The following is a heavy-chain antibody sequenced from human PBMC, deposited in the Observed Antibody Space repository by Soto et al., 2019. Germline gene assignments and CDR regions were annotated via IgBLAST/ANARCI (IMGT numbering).Heavy chain of an antibody. CDR2: IYYSGST. Sequence: RYLTCTVSGGSISSSSYYWGWIRQPPGKWLEWIGSIYYSGSTYYNPSLKSRVTISVDTSKNQFSLKLSSVTAADTAVYYCASYASGSYPFFDHWGRGTLVIVSS. D-gene: IGHD3-10*01. V-gene: IGHV4-39*07. CDR3: ASYASGSYPFFDH. J-gene: IGHJ4*02. CDR1: GGSISSSSYY.